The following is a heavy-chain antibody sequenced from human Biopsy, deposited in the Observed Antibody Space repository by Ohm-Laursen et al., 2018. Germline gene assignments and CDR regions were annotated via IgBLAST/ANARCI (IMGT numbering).Heavy chain of an antibody. CDR2: ISHTGYT. CDR1: GGSFTGHY. Sequence: SQTLSLTCTVSGGSFTGHYWTWIRQPPGKGLEWIGHISHTGYTSYKSSLKSRVTISLDTSRKHFSLRLTSFAAADTAVYYCARGSNEYGGLYFPHWGQRTLVTVSS. J-gene: IGHJ1*01. V-gene: IGHV4-59*11. CDR3: ARGSNEYGGLYFPH. D-gene: IGHD4-23*01.